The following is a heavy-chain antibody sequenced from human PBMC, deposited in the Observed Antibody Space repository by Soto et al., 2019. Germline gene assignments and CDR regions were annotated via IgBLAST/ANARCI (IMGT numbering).Heavy chain of an antibody. D-gene: IGHD6-13*01. Sequence: GGALRLSCAASGFTFTRYSMSWVRQAPGKGLEWVSAISGSGGSTYYADSVKGRFTISRDNSKNTLYLQMNSLRAEDTAVYYCAKDEVIAAAGFFDYWGQGTLVTVSS. CDR1: GFTFTRYS. CDR3: AKDEVIAAAGFFDY. J-gene: IGHJ4*02. V-gene: IGHV3-23*01. CDR2: ISGSGGST.